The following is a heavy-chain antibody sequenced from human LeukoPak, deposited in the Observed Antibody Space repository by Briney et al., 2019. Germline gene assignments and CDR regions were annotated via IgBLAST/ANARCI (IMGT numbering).Heavy chain of an antibody. CDR3: ARDRSFYGDSHYGMDV. V-gene: IGHV3-74*01. D-gene: IGHD4-17*01. J-gene: IGHJ6*02. CDR2: INSDGSST. Sequence: GGSLRLSCAASGFTFSSYWMHWVRQAPGKGLVWVSRINSDGSSTSYADSVKGRFTISRDNAKNTLYLQMNSLRAEDTAVYYYARDRSFYGDSHYGMDVWGQGTTVTVSS. CDR1: GFTFSSYW.